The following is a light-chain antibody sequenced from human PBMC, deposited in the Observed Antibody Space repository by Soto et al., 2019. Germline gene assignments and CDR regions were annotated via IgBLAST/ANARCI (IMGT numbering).Light chain of an antibody. V-gene: IGKV1-39*01. CDR1: QSISTY. Sequence: DIQMTQSPSSLSASVGDRVTITCRASQSISTYLNWYQQKPGKAPELMIYAASSRATGVPDRFSGSGSGTDFTLTISRLEPEDFAVYYCQHYVTSPPTFGGGTKVDI. J-gene: IGKJ4*01. CDR3: QHYVTSPPT. CDR2: AAS.